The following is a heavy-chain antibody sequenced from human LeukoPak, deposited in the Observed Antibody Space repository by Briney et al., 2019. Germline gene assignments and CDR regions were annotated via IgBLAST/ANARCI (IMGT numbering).Heavy chain of an antibody. CDR1: GDSVSSSNYY. CDR3: ARLTRRSGNYFDS. V-gene: IGHV4-61*01. D-gene: IGHD1-1*01. CDR2: IYYGGST. J-gene: IGHJ4*02. Sequence: PSETLSLTYAVSGDSVSSSNYYWSWIRQPPGKGLEWIGYIYYGGSTNYNPSLKSRLTISVDTSKSQFSLKLSSVTAADTAVYYCARLTRRSGNYFDSWGQGTLVTVSS.